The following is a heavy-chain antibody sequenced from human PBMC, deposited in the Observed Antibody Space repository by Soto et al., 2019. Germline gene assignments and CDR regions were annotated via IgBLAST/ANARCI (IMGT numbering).Heavy chain of an antibody. CDR2: IYYSGST. D-gene: IGHD6-13*01. Sequence: SETLSLTCTVSGGSISSGGYYWSWIRQHPGKGLEWIGYIYYSGSTYYNPSLKSRVTISVDTSKNQFSLKLSSVIAADTAVYYCARVFSDSSSFFDPWGQGTLVT. CDR1: GGSISSGGYY. J-gene: IGHJ5*02. CDR3: ARVFSDSSSFFDP. V-gene: IGHV4-31*03.